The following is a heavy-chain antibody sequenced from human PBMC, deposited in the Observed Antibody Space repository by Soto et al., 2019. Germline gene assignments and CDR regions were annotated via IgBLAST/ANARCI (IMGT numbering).Heavy chain of an antibody. J-gene: IGHJ4*02. V-gene: IGHV5-10-1*01. CDR1: GYSCTSYW. Sequence: GESLKISCKGSGYSCTSYWISGVRQMPGKGLEWMGRIDPSDSYSNYSPSFQGHVTISADKSISTAYLQWSSLKASDTAMYYCARLVASSSWQKDYWGQATLVPVSS. CDR2: IDPSDSYS. CDR3: ARLVASSSWQKDY. D-gene: IGHD6-13*01.